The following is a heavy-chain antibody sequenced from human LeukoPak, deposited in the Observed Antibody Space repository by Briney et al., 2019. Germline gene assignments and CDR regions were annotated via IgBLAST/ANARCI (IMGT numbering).Heavy chain of an antibody. CDR3: ARTADGSGSYSDY. V-gene: IGHV4-31*03. Sequence: SQTLSLTCTVSGGSISSGGYYWSWIRQHPGKGLEWIGYIYYSGSTYYHPSLKSRVTISVDTSKNQFSLKLSSVTAADTAVYYCARTADGSGSYSDYWGQGTLVTVSS. CDR1: GGSISSGGYY. D-gene: IGHD3-10*01. J-gene: IGHJ4*02. CDR2: IYYSGST.